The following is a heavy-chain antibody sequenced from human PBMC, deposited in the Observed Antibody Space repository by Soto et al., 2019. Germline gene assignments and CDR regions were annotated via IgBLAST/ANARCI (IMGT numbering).Heavy chain of an antibody. V-gene: IGHV4-30-4*01. CDR3: AREGGLAYCGGDCWFNWFDP. J-gene: IGHJ5*02. D-gene: IGHD2-21*02. CDR2: RSYSGST. CDR1: GGSISSGDYY. Sequence: HVQLQESGPGLVKPSQTLSLTCTVSGGSISSGDYYWSWVRQHPGTGLEWIGYRSYSGSTYYNPSLKSRVTIVVDTTRNQFYLRVGAVTAADTAVYYCAREGGLAYCGGDCWFNWFDPRGQGTLVTVSS.